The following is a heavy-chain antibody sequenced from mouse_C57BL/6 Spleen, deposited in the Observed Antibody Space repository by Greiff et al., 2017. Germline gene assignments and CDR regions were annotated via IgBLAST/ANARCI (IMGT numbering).Heavy chain of an antibody. V-gene: IGHV3-6*01. CDR3: ARESDYDYDGGIGY. D-gene: IGHD2-4*01. J-gene: IGHJ3*01. CDR1: GYSITSGYY. Sequence: VQLKESGPGLVNPSQSLSLTCSVTGYSITSGYYWNWIRQFPGNKLEWMGYISYDGSNNYNPSLKNRISITRDTSKNQFFLKLNSVTTEDTATYYCARESDYDYDGGIGYWGQGTRVTVSA. CDR2: ISYDGSN.